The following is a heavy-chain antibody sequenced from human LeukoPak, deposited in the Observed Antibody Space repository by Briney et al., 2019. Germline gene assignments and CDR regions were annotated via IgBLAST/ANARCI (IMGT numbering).Heavy chain of an antibody. CDR3: ARDGYSSGWYIFQH. D-gene: IGHD6-19*01. J-gene: IGHJ1*01. CDR1: GGSISSYY. V-gene: IGHV4-4*07. CDR2: VYSSGNT. Sequence: SETLSLTCSVPGGSISSYYWSWIRQPAGKGLEWIGHVYSSGNTSYNPSLKSRVTMSVDTSKNQVFLKLSSVTAADTAMYYCARDGYSSGWYIFQHWGQGTLASVPS.